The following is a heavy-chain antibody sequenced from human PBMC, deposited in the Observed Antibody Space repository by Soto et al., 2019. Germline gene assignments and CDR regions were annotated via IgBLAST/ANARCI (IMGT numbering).Heavy chain of an antibody. CDR1: GYTFTSYG. D-gene: IGHD6-13*01. CDR2: ISAYSGNT. CDR3: AREGGIAAAGGYYYYGMDV. J-gene: IGHJ6*02. V-gene: IGHV1-18*04. Sequence: ASVKVSCKASGYTFTSYGISWVRQAPGQGLEWMGWISAYSGNTNYAQKLQGRVTMTTDTSTSTAYMELRSLRSDDTAVYYCAREGGIAAAGGYYYYGMDVWGQGTTVTVSS.